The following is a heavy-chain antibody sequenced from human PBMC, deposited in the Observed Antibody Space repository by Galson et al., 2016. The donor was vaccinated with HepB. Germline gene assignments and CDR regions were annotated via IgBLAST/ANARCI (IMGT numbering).Heavy chain of an antibody. CDR2: ISYDGSNK. CDR3: ARPGPSYYFDY. V-gene: IGHV3-30-3*01. J-gene: IGHJ4*02. CDR1: GFTFSIYA. Sequence: SLRLSCAASGFTFSIYAMHWVRQAPGKGLEWVAVISYDGSNKYYADSVKGRFTISRDNSKNTLYLQMNSLRAEDTAVYYCARPGPSYYFDYWGQGTLVTVSS. D-gene: IGHD2-8*02.